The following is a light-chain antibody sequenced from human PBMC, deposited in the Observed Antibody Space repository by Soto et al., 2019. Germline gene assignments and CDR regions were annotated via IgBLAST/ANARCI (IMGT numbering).Light chain of an antibody. CDR3: QQYGSSPRT. CDR2: DAS. CDR1: QLISNY. J-gene: IGKJ1*01. V-gene: IGKV3-20*01. Sequence: EIMLTQSPATLSLSPGETATLSCRANQLISNYLAWYQQKPGQAPRLLIYDASNRATGIPARFSGSGSGTDFTLTISRLEPEDFAVYYCQQYGSSPRTFGQGTKVDIK.